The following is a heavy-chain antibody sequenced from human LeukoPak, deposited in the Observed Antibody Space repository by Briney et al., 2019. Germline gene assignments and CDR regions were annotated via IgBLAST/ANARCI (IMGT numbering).Heavy chain of an antibody. V-gene: IGHV1-18*01. J-gene: IGHJ4*02. Sequence: ASVKVSCKASGYTFTSYGISCVRQAPGQGLEWMGWISAYNGNTNYAQKLQGRVTMTTDTSTSTAYMELRSLRSDDTAVYYCARAPNYDFWSGYYIPFDYWGQGTLVTVSS. D-gene: IGHD3-3*01. CDR2: ISAYNGNT. CDR3: ARAPNYDFWSGYYIPFDY. CDR1: GYTFTSYG.